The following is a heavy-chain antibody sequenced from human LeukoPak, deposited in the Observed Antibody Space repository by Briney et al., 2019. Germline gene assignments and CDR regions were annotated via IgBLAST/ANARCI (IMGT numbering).Heavy chain of an antibody. CDR2: IYTGGTT. CDR1: GFTVSSKD. V-gene: IGHV3-66*01. Sequence: GGSLRLSCAASGFTVSSKDMSWVRQAPGNRMESVSVIYTGGTTYYADSVQGRFTISRDNSKNTLYLQMNSLTAEDTAVYYCARAKTAAGTLLDFWGQGTVVTVSS. J-gene: IGHJ4*02. D-gene: IGHD6-13*01. CDR3: ARAKTAAGTLLDF.